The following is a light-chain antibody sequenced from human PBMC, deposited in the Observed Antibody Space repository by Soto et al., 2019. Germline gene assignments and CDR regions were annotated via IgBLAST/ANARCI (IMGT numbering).Light chain of an antibody. CDR2: GAS. V-gene: IGKV3-20*01. CDR3: QQYATSPYT. Sequence: EIVLTQSPGTLYLSPGERATLSCRASQSVRSSYLAWYQHLPGQAPRLLIYGASSRPTGTPDRFIGTGSGTDFTLSISRLEPEELAVYYCQQYATSPYTFGQVTKLEIK. J-gene: IGKJ2*01. CDR1: QSVRSSY.